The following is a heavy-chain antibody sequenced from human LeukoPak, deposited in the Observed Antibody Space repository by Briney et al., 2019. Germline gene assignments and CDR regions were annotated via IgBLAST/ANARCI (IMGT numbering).Heavy chain of an antibody. J-gene: IGHJ5*02. V-gene: IGHV1-46*01. D-gene: IGHD3-22*01. CDR1: GYTFTSYY. CDR3: ARGGAGTYYYDSSGYSVIDP. CDR2: INPSGGST. Sequence: ASVKVSCKASGYTFTSYYMHWVRQAPGQGLEWMGIINPSGGSTSYAQKFQGRVTMTRDTSTSTVYMELSSLRSEDTAVYYCARGGAGTYYYDSSGYSVIDPWGQGTLVTVSS.